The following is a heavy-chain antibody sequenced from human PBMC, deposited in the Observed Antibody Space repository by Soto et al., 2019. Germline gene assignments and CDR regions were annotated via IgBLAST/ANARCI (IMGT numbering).Heavy chain of an antibody. D-gene: IGHD3-22*01. CDR1: GGTFRHYV. CDR2: PMPIYDTA. V-gene: IGHV1-69*01. CDR3: AWYFSSGTYYGALDN. Sequence: QVQLVQSGAAVKKPRSSLQVSCKAPGGTFRHYVISWLQPAPGQGLERMGGPMPIYDTANYEQKFQGRVTMHAEESTTTVDMEVSVLRSAATAGYYWAWYFSSGTYYGALDNWGQGTLVTVSS. J-gene: IGHJ4*02.